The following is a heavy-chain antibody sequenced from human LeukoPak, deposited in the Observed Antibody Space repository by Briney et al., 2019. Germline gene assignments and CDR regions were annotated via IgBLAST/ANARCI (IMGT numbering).Heavy chain of an antibody. Sequence: GGSLRLSCAASGFTFSSYAMSWVRQAPGKGLKWVSAISGSGGSTYYADSVKGRFTISRDNSKNTLYLQMNSLRAEDTAVYYCAKDLGVVPAAMTLAFDIWGQGTMVTVSS. J-gene: IGHJ3*02. D-gene: IGHD2-2*01. CDR1: GFTFSSYA. V-gene: IGHV3-23*01. CDR2: ISGSGGST. CDR3: AKDLGVVPAAMTLAFDI.